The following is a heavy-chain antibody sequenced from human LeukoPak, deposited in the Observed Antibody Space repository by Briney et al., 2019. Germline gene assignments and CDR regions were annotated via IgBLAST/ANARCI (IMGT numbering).Heavy chain of an antibody. V-gene: IGHV3-33*06. CDR2: ILYDGNNK. CDR1: GFTFSGYG. D-gene: IGHD5-18*01. CDR3: AKDWGYTTMVSYYFDY. Sequence: LVESGGGVVQPGRSLRLSCAASGFTFSGYGMHWVRQAPDKGLEWVAVILYDGNNKYYADSVKGRFTISRDNSKNTLYLQMNSLRVEDTAVYYCAKDWGYTTMVSYYFDYWGQGALVTVSS. J-gene: IGHJ4*02.